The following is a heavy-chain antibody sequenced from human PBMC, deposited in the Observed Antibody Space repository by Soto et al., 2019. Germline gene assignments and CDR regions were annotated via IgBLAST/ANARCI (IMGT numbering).Heavy chain of an antibody. D-gene: IGHD1-7*01. CDR2: ISGTAGNT. CDR1: GFTFTSCA. CDR3: AKGDWDYIAGHFDY. J-gene: IGHJ4*02. Sequence: PGGSLRLSCADSGFTFTSCAMSWVRQAPGKGLEWVSAISGTAGNTHHADSVKGRFTISRDISKNTLYLQMNSLRAEDTAVYYCAKGDWDYIAGHFDYWGQGTLVTVSS. V-gene: IGHV3-23*01.